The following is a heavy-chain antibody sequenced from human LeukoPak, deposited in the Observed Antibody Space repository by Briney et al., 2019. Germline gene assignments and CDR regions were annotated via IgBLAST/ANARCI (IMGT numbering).Heavy chain of an antibody. D-gene: IGHD6-19*01. J-gene: IGHJ4*02. CDR1: GGSISSYY. Sequence: PSETLSLTCTVSGGSISSYYWSWIRQPPGKGLEWIGYIYYSGSTNYNPSLKSRVTISVDTSKNQFSLKLSSVTAADTAVYYCARDRRGSGWYAGLDYWGQGTLVTVSS. CDR2: IYYSGST. CDR3: ARDRRGSGWYAGLDY. V-gene: IGHV4-59*01.